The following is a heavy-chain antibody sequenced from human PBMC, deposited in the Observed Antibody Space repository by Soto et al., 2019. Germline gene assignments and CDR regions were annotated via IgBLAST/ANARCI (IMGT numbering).Heavy chain of an antibody. CDR1: GYTFTSYA. V-gene: IGHV1-3*01. D-gene: IGHD3-10*01. Sequence: QVQLVQSGAEVKKPGASVKVSCKASGYTFTSYAMHWVRQAPGQRLEWMGWINAGNGNTKYSQKFQGRVTITRETSVSTAYMELSSLRSEDTAVYYCAREYYYGSGSAFDIWGQGTMVTVSS. CDR3: AREYYYGSGSAFDI. CDR2: INAGNGNT. J-gene: IGHJ3*02.